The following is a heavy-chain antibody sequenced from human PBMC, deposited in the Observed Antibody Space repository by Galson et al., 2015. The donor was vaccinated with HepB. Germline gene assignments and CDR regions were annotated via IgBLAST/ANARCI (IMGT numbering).Heavy chain of an antibody. D-gene: IGHD2-8*01. Sequence: SLRLSCAASGFTFSRYAMHWVRQAPGKGLEWVAVISYDGSNKYYADSVKGRFTISRDNSKNTLYLQMNSLRAEDTAVYYCARVGVLMVYASGSAFDIWGQGTMVTVSS. CDR2: ISYDGSNK. CDR3: ARVGVLMVYASGSAFDI. J-gene: IGHJ3*02. CDR1: GFTFSRYA. V-gene: IGHV3-30-3*01.